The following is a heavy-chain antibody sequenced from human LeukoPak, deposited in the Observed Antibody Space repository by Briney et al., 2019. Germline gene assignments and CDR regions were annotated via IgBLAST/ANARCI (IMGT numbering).Heavy chain of an antibody. Sequence: GGSLRLSCAASEFTFSSYSMNWVRQAPGKGLEWVSSISSSSSYIYYADSVKGRFTISRDNAKNSLSLQMNSLRAEDTAVYFCARGSAIPGYWGQGTLVTVSS. V-gene: IGHV3-21*01. D-gene: IGHD2-2*02. CDR2: ISSSSSYI. CDR1: EFTFSSYS. CDR3: ARGSAIPGY. J-gene: IGHJ4*02.